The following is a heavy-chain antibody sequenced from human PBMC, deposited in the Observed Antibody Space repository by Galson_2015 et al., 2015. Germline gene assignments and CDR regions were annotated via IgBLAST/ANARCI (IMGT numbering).Heavy chain of an antibody. V-gene: IGHV3-11*01. Sequence: SLRLSCAASGFTFSDYYMSWIRQAPGKGLEWVSYISSSGSTIYYADSVKGRFTISRDNAKNSLYLQMNSLRAEDTAVYYCARGDSRMVRGVILYYFDYWGQGTLVTVSS. D-gene: IGHD3-10*01. CDR3: ARGDSRMVRGVILYYFDY. CDR2: ISSSGSTI. J-gene: IGHJ4*02. CDR1: GFTFSDYY.